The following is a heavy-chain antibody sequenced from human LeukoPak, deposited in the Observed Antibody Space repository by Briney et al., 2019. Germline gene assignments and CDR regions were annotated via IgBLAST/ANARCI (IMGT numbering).Heavy chain of an antibody. Sequence: ASVKVSCKASGYTFTGYYMHWVRQAPGEGLEWMGWINPNNDGTDYAQKFQGRVTMTRDTSISTAYMELSRLRSDDTAVYYCAREVGYNLYYYGMDVWGQGTTVTVSS. V-gene: IGHV1-2*02. CDR3: AREVGYNLYYYGMDV. CDR2: INPNNDGT. J-gene: IGHJ6*02. D-gene: IGHD5-24*01. CDR1: GYTFTGYY.